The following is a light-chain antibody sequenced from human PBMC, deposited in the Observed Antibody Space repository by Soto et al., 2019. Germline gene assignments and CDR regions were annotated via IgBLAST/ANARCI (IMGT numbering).Light chain of an antibody. CDR1: QSIDNW. CDR2: KAS. V-gene: IGKV1-5*03. CDR3: QQYDVYWT. J-gene: IGKJ1*01. Sequence: DIQLTQAPSRLSCSAGDRVTIACRASQSIDNWLAGYQQKPGKAPNLLIYKASSLESGVPSRFSGSGSGTDFTLTISSLRPDDFATYYCQQYDVYWTFGQGTKVDIK.